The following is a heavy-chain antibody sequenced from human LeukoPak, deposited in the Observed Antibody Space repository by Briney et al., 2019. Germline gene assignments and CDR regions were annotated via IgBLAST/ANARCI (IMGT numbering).Heavy chain of an antibody. CDR2: ISYDGSNK. CDR3: ARGYYHSSGWDFDL. D-gene: IGHD3-22*01. Sequence: GGSLRLSCAASGFTFSSYGMRWVRQAPGKGLEWVTLISYDGSNKYYADSVKGRFTISRDNSKNTLYLQMNSLRAGDTAVYYCARGYYHSSGWDFDLWGRGTLVTVSS. V-gene: IGHV3-30*03. J-gene: IGHJ2*01. CDR1: GFTFSSYG.